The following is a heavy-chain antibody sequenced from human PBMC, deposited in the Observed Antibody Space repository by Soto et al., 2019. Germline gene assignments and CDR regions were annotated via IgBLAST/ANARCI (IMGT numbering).Heavy chain of an antibody. V-gene: IGHV4-30-4*08. D-gene: IGHD2-21*02. Sequence: SETLSLTCTVSGGSISSGGYYWNWIRQHPGKGLEWIGYIYYSGSTNYNPSLKSRVTISVDTSKNQFSLKLSSVTAADTAVYYCARAMVVTQNWFDPWGQGTLVTVSS. CDR3: ARAMVVTQNWFDP. CDR1: GGSISSGGYY. CDR2: IYYSGST. J-gene: IGHJ5*02.